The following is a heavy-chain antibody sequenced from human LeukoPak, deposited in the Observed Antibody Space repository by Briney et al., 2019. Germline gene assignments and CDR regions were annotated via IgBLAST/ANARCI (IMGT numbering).Heavy chain of an antibody. CDR3: AKGLHYNILTGFRRDYYFDY. Sequence: GGSLRLSCAASGFTLSSYAMSWVRQAPGKGLEWVSAISDTGNTYHADSVKGRFTISRDNSKNTLYLQMNSLRADDTAVYYCAKGLHYNILTGFRRDYYFDYWGQGTLVTVSS. CDR2: ISDTGNT. CDR1: GFTLSSYA. D-gene: IGHD3-9*01. V-gene: IGHV3-23*01. J-gene: IGHJ4*02.